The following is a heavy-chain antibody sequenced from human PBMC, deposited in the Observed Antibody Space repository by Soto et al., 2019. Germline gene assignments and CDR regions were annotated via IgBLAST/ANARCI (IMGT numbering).Heavy chain of an antibody. CDR1: GFTFSGYV. V-gene: IGHV3-23*01. Sequence: EVQLLESGGGLLQPGGSLRLSCAASGFTFSGYVMTWVRQAPGEGLEWVSGISGSGDRTHYADSVKGRFTISRDNSKNTVYLQMNTLRAEDTAVYYCAKSGDIAGIDSWGQGTLVTVSS. D-gene: IGHD6-13*01. CDR3: AKSGDIAGIDS. J-gene: IGHJ5*01. CDR2: ISGSGDRT.